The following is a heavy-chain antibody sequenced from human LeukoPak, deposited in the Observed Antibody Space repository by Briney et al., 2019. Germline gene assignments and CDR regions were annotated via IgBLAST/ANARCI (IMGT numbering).Heavy chain of an antibody. D-gene: IGHD3-3*01. CDR3: ARDITIFGVVINDGMDV. J-gene: IGHJ6*02. V-gene: IGHV3-48*01. CDR2: ISSSSSTI. Sequence: GGSLRLSCAASGFTFNNYAMSWVRQAPGKGLEWVSYISSSSSTIYYADSVKGRFTISRDNAKNSLYLQMNSLRAEDTAVYYCARDITIFGVVINDGMDVWGQGTTVTVSS. CDR1: GFTFNNYA.